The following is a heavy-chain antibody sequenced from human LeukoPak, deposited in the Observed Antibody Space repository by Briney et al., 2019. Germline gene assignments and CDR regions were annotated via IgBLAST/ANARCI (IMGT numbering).Heavy chain of an antibody. CDR3: AREPHDYGAVPGI. CDR2: IYYSGST. Sequence: SETLSLTCTVSGGSISSYYWSWIRQPPGKGLEWIGYIYYSGSTNYNPSLKSRVTISSDTSKNQFSLRLSSLTAADTAVYYCAREPHDYGAVPGIWGQGTMVTVSS. D-gene: IGHD4-17*01. CDR1: GGSISSYY. J-gene: IGHJ3*02. V-gene: IGHV4-59*01.